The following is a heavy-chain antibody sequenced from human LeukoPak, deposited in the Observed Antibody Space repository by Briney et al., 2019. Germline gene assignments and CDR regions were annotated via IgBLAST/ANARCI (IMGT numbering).Heavy chain of an antibody. CDR2: LNHNSGNT. D-gene: IGHD3-3*01. J-gene: IGHJ5*02. Sequence: SVKVSCKASGYTFTRYDINWVRQATGQGLEWMGWLNHNSGNTGYAQKFQGRVTITRNTSISTAYMELSSLRSEDTAVYYCARGSGFLEWLTLSNWFDPWGQGTLVTVSS. CDR1: GYTFTRYD. V-gene: IGHV1-8*03. CDR3: ARGSGFLEWLTLSNWFDP.